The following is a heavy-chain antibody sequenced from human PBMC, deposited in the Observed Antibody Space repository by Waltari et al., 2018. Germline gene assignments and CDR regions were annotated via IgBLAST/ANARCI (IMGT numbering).Heavy chain of an antibody. J-gene: IGHJ5*02. V-gene: IGHV3-33*01. CDR2: IWYDGTNK. D-gene: IGHD3-10*01. CDR3: ARAGTGGISAP. CDR1: GFTFSTYA. Sequence: QVQLVESGGGVVQPGRSLRLSCSASGFTFSTYAMHWVRQAPGKGLEWVAVIWYDGTNKYYADSVRGRFTISRDNSKNTLYLQMNSLRVEDTAVYYCARAGTGGISAPWGQGTLVTVSS.